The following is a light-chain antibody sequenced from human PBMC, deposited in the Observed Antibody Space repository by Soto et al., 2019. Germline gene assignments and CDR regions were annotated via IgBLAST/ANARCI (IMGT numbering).Light chain of an antibody. V-gene: IGLV3-1*01. CDR3: QACDSSTYV. CDR1: KLGDKY. Sequence: SYELTHPSSVSVSPGQTASITCSGEKLGDKYACWYQQKPGQSPVLVIYQDNKRPSGIPESFSGSNSGNTATLTISGTQTMDEADYYCQACDSSTYVFGTGTKLTVL. J-gene: IGLJ1*01. CDR2: QDN.